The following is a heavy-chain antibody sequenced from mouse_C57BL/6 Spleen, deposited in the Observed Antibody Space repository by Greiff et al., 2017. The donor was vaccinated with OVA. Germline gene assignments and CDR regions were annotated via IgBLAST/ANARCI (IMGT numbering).Heavy chain of an antibody. D-gene: IGHD1-1*01. V-gene: IGHV1-52*01. CDR2: IDPSDSET. CDR1: GYTFTSYW. Sequence: QVQLQQPGAELVRPGSSVKLSCKASGYTFTSYWMHWVKQRPIQGLEWIGNIDPSDSETHYNQKFKDKATLTVDKSSSTAYMQLSSLTSEESAVYYCARITTVVATGGYFDVWGTGTTVTVSS. CDR3: ARITTVVATGGYFDV. J-gene: IGHJ1*03.